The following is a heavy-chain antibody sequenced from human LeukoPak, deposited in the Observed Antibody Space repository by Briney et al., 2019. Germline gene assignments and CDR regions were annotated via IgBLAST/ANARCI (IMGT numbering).Heavy chain of an antibody. J-gene: IGHJ4*02. CDR1: GGSFGGYC. D-gene: IGHD3-10*02. CDR3: ARSYYYVPGFAY. V-gene: IGHV4-34*01. CDR2: INHSGST. Sequence: SQALSRPCAVYGGSFGGYCWRWIRRPPGKGLGGIGKINHSGSTNYNPSLKSRVTISVDTSKNQFSLKLSSVTAADTAVYYCARSYYYVPGFAYWGQGTLVTVSS.